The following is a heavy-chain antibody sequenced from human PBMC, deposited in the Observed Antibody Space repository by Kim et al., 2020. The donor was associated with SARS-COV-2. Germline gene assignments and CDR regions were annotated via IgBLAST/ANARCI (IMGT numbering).Heavy chain of an antibody. D-gene: IGHD6-13*01. V-gene: IGHV1-18*01. Sequence: AQKLQGRVTMTTDTSTSTAYMELRSLRSDDTAVYYCARDAAAADPSPGYWGQGTLVTVSS. J-gene: IGHJ4*02. CDR3: ARDAAAADPSPGY.